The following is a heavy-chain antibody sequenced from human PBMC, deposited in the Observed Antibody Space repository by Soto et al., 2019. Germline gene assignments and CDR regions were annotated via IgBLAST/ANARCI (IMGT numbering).Heavy chain of an antibody. D-gene: IGHD1-1*01. CDR2: ISAYNGNT. V-gene: IGHV1-18*01. J-gene: IGHJ3*02. Sequence: ASVKVSCKASGYTFTSYGISAVRHAPGQGLEWMGWISAYNGNTNYAQKLQGRVTMTTDTSTSTAYMELRSLRSDDTAVYYCARALELERRRGIREGAFDIWGQGTMVTVSS. CDR1: GYTFTSYG. CDR3: ARALELERRRGIREGAFDI.